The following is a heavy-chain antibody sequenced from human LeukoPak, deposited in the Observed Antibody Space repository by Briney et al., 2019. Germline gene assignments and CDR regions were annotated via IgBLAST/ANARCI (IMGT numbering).Heavy chain of an antibody. CDR1: GYSMRSSRYY. V-gene: IGHV4-39*07. D-gene: IGHD3-22*01. CDR2: IYHSGST. J-gene: IGHJ3*02. Sequence: SETLSLTCAVSGYSMRSSRYYWGWIRQPPGKGLEWIGSIYHSGSTYYNPSLKSRVTISVDTSKNQFSLKMTSVTAADTGVYYCARNYSMEIYYDSSDYFGAFDMWGQGTMVTVSS. CDR3: ARNYSMEIYYDSSDYFGAFDM.